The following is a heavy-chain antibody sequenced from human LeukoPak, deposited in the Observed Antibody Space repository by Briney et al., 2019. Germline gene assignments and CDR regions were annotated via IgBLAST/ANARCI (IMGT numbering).Heavy chain of an antibody. Sequence: GGSLRLSCAASGFTFSSYGMHWVRQAPGKGLEWVAVISYDGSNKYYADSVKGRFTISRDTSKNTVSLHMNSLRVDDTAVYYCARGFAPAYNFGVFDYWGQGTLVTVSS. CDR3: ARGFAPAYNFGVFDY. V-gene: IGHV3-30*03. CDR1: GFTFSSYG. CDR2: ISYDGSNK. J-gene: IGHJ4*02. D-gene: IGHD1-1*01.